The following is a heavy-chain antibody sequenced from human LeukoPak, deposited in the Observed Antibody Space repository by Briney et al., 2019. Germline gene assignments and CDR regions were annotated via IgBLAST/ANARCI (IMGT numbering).Heavy chain of an antibody. D-gene: IGHD6-6*01. J-gene: IGHJ3*02. CDR2: FGGSGANT. Sequence: GGSLRLSSAPSRFTFTSYAMNWVGQAAGTGLKAFSLFGGSGANTKYADSVKGRLTISRDNSKNPLFLQMNSLRAEDTAVYYCAKELETDSRQAPPDALDMWGQGTMVTVSS. CDR1: RFTFTSYA. V-gene: IGHV3-23*01. CDR3: AKELETDSRQAPPDALDM.